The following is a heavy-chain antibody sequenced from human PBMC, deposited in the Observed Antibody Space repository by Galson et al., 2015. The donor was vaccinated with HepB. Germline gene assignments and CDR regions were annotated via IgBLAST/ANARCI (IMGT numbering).Heavy chain of an antibody. CDR2: INWNGGTR. V-gene: IGHV3-20*04. D-gene: IGHD2-21*02. Sequence: SLRLSCAASGFTFDDYGMSWVRQTPGKGLEWVSGINWNGGTRRYADSVKGRFTIPRDNAKNSLYLQMNSLRDEDTALYYCARGGVVTAPYYFDYWGQGTLVTVSS. J-gene: IGHJ4*02. CDR1: GFTFDDYG. CDR3: ARGGVVTAPYYFDY.